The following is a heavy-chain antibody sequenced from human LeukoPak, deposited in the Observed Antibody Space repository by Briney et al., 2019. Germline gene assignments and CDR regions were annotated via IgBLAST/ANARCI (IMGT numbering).Heavy chain of an antibody. CDR1: GFTFSSYS. Sequence: GGSLRLSCAASGFTFSSYSMNWVRQAPGKGLEWVSSISSSSSYIYYADSVKGRFTISRDNAKNSLYLQMNSLRAEDTAVYYCASEQRGGASDIWGQGTMVTVSS. CDR2: ISSSSSYI. CDR3: ASEQRGGASDI. J-gene: IGHJ3*02. D-gene: IGHD3-16*01. V-gene: IGHV3-21*01.